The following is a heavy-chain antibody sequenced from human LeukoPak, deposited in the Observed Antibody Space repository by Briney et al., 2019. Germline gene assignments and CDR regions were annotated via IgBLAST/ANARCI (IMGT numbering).Heavy chain of an antibody. CDR2: IYYSGST. CDR1: RGSMSSGTYY. D-gene: IGHD3-10*01. CDR3: TREVEGYSYASGRFLHFDP. V-gene: IGHV4-39*07. Sequence: PSETLSLTCTVSRGSMSSGTYYWGWIHQPPGKGLEWIGSIYYSGSTYNNRSLKRRLTISIDTSKNQFSLRLSSVTAADTAVYYCTREVEGYSYASGRFLHFDPWGQGTLVTVSS. J-gene: IGHJ5*02.